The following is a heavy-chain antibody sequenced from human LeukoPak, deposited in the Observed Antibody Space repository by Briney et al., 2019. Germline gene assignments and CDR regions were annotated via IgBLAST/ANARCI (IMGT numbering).Heavy chain of an antibody. V-gene: IGHV3-48*03. Sequence: GGSLRLSCAASGFIFSSFEMIWVRQAPWKGLEWVSYINSGASNIQYADSVKGRFTISRDNAKNSLYLQMNALRGDDTAVYYCARDGGPITLHYALDPWGQGTTVTVSS. CDR3: ARDGGPITLHYALDP. CDR2: INSGASNI. D-gene: IGHD1-14*01. J-gene: IGHJ6*02. CDR1: GFIFSSFE.